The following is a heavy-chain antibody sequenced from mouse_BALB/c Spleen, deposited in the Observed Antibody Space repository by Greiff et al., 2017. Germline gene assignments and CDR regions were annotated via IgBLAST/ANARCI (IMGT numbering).Heavy chain of an antibody. Sequence: QVQLQQSGPGLVQPSQSLSITCTVSGFSLNSYGVHWVRQSPGKGLEWLGVIWSGGSTDYNAAFISRLSISKDNSKSQVFFKMNSLQADDTAIYYWARKVYDGYYGAMDYWGQGTSVTVSS. D-gene: IGHD2-3*01. CDR3: ARKVYDGYYGAMDY. CDR2: IWSGGST. CDR1: GFSLNSYG. J-gene: IGHJ4*01. V-gene: IGHV2-4-1*01.